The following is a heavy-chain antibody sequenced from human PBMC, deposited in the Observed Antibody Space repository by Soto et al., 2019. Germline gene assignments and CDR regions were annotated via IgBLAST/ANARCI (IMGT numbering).Heavy chain of an antibody. Sequence: SETLSLTCTVSGGSISSYYWSWIRQPPGKGLEWIGYIYYSGSTNYNPSLKSRVTISVDTSKNQFSLKLSSVTAADTAVYYCARARRAAAYEHYYYMDVWGKGTTVTVSS. V-gene: IGHV4-59*01. D-gene: IGHD2-2*01. CDR2: IYYSGST. CDR1: GGSISSYY. CDR3: ARARRAAAYEHYYYMDV. J-gene: IGHJ6*03.